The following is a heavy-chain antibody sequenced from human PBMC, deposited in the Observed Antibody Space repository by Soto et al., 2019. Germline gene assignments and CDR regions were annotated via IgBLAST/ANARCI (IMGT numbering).Heavy chain of an antibody. CDR2: IITVLGTT. V-gene: IGHV1-69*08. J-gene: IGHJ6*02. CDR3: ARRRYCGYDCYHKHYYGMDV. CDR1: GDTFSRYA. D-gene: IGHD2-21*01. Sequence: QVQLVQSGAELKKTGSSVKVSCRASGDTFSRYAVNWVREAAGRGLEWMGRIITVLGTTDYAQNFKGRLTITAEKSTKTVYMELSSPRSEDTAVYYCARRRYCGYDCYHKHYYGMDVWGQGTTVTVAS.